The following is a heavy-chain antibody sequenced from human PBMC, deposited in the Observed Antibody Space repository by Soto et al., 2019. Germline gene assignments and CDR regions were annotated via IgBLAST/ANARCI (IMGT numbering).Heavy chain of an antibody. V-gene: IGHV4-59*01. D-gene: IGHD3-9*01. CDR2: IYYSGST. CDR1: GGSISSYY. J-gene: IGHJ4*02. Sequence: SETLSLTCTVSGGSISSYYWSWIRQPPGKELEWIGYIYYSGSTNYNPSLKRRVTISVDTSKNQFSLRLSSVTAADTAVYYCARTDVLRYFEWSGKNERQFGPYFDYWGQVTLVPVSS. CDR3: ARTDVLRYFEWSGKNERQFGPYFDY.